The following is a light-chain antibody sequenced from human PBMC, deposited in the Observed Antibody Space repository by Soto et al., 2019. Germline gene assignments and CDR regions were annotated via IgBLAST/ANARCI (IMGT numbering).Light chain of an antibody. CDR2: DAS. Sequence: DIQVTQSPPTLSASVGDRVTITCRASQTISTWMAWYQQKPGKAPKLLVYDASTLQSGVASRFSGSGSGTEFTLTISSLQSEDFAVYYCQQYENWPRTFGQGTKVDIK. CDR3: QQYENWPRT. V-gene: IGKV1-5*01. J-gene: IGKJ1*01. CDR1: QTISTW.